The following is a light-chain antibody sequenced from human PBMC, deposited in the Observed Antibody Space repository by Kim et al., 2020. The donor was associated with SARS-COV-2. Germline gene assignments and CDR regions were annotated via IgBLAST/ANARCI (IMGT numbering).Light chain of an antibody. CDR2: GAS. V-gene: IGKV1-5*01. CDR1: QNITNW. CDR3: QQYSTSWT. Sequence: DIQMTQSPSTLSASVGDRVSITCRASQNITNWLAWYQQKPGKAPSLLIYGASSLESGVPSRFSGSGSGTEFTLTVSSLQPDDSATYYCQQYSTSWTFGQGTKVDIK. J-gene: IGKJ1*01.